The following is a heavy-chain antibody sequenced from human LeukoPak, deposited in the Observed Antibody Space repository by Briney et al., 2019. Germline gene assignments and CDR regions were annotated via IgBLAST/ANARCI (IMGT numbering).Heavy chain of an antibody. D-gene: IGHD6-19*01. CDR1: GGSISSYY. CDR3: AADSERWLVRS. CDR2: IYYRGTT. J-gene: IGHJ4*02. Sequence: SETLSLTCTVSGGSISSYYWSWIRQPPGKGLEWVGQIYYRGTTNYNPSLKSRVTISIDTSKNQFSLKLNSVTAADTAVYYCAADSERWLVRSWGLGTLVTVSS. V-gene: IGHV4-59*03.